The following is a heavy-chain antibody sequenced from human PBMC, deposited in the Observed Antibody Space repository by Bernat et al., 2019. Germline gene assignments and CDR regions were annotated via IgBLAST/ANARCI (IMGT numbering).Heavy chain of an antibody. CDR2: THEDETVT. D-gene: IGHD2-8*02. CDR1: GFTFSKYW. Sequence: EVQVVESGGGLVQPGGSLRLSCEASGFTFSKYWMHWVRQAPGKGLVWVARTHEDETVTDYADSVKGRFTISRDNANNTLYLKMDSLRVEDTAVYFCAKDLRGVDDYWGQGTLVTVSS. J-gene: IGHJ4*02. V-gene: IGHV3-74*01. CDR3: AKDLRGVDDY.